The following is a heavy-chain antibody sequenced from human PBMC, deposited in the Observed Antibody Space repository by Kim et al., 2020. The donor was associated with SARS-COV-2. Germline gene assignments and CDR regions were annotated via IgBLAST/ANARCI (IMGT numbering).Heavy chain of an antibody. D-gene: IGHD2-15*01. V-gene: IGHV3-23*01. CDR3: AKVLIAVVVAATQPWFFDL. CDR2: ISATDGGP. Sequence: GGSLRLSCAASGFTFSSYAMSWVRQAPGKGLEWVSSISATDGGPYYADSVMGRFTISRDNSKNTLYLQMSSLRAEDTAVYYCAKVLIAVVVAATQPWFFDLWGRGTLVTVSS. J-gene: IGHJ2*01. CDR1: GFTFSSYA.